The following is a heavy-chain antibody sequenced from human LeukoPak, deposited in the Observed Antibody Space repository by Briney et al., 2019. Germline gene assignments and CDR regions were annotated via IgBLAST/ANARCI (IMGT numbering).Heavy chain of an antibody. D-gene: IGHD6-19*01. Sequence: ASVKVSCKASGYTFTSYGISWVRQAPGQGLEWMGWINPNSGGTNYAQKFQGRVTMTRDTSISTAYMKLSRLRSDDTAVYYCARVDSSGWYLYYFDYWGQGTLVTVSS. CDR2: INPNSGGT. J-gene: IGHJ4*02. CDR3: ARVDSSGWYLYYFDY. V-gene: IGHV1-2*02. CDR1: GYTFTSYG.